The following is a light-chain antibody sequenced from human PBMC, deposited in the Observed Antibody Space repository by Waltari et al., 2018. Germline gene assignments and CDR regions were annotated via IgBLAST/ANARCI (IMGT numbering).Light chain of an antibody. Sequence: EIVMTQSPATLSVSPGERATLSCRASQSVRNNLAWYQQKPGQAPRLLIPGASTRATGLPARFSGSGSGTEFTLTISSMQSEYFAVYFCQQYDNWPPWTFGQGTKVEIK. CDR3: QQYDNWPPWT. V-gene: IGKV3-15*01. J-gene: IGKJ1*01. CDR2: GAS. CDR1: QSVRNN.